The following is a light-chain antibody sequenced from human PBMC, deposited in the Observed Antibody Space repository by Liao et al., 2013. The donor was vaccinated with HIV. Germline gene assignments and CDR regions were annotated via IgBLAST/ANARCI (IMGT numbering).Light chain of an antibody. Sequence: SYELTQPPSVSVAPGKTARITCGGNNIGSKSVHWYQQKPGQAPVLVIYYDNDRPSGIPDRFSGFNSVNTATLTISGTQAMDEADYYCQAWDSSTRWVFGGGTKLTVL. J-gene: IGLJ3*02. CDR2: YDN. V-gene: IGLV3-21*01. CDR3: QAWDSSTRWV. CDR1: NIGSKS.